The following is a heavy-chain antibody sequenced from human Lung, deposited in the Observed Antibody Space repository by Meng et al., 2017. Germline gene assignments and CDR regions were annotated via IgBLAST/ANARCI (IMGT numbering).Heavy chain of an antibody. D-gene: IGHD1-1*01. CDR2: INAGMGKT. V-gene: IGHV1-3*01. CDR3: GKPYYKWNAPPDY. CDR1: GYTFTTYA. Sequence: QVHLVQSGAEVKKPGASVKVSCKSSGYTFTTYAMHGVRQAPGQRLEWMGWINAGMGKTKYSQKFQTRLTITRKTSASKGYMKLNSLGSEDTAEYYGGKPYYKWNAPPDYWGQGTLVTVSS. J-gene: IGHJ4*02.